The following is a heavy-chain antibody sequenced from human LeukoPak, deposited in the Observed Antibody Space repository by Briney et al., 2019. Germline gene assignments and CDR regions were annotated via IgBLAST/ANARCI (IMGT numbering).Heavy chain of an antibody. CDR1: GGSFSGYY. CDR2: INHSGST. D-gene: IGHD3-10*01. V-gene: IGHV4-34*01. J-gene: IGHJ6*02. CDR3: ARESVTMVRGVITPRYYYYGMDV. Sequence: PSETLSLTCAVYGGSFSGYYWSWIRQPPGKGLEWIGEINHSGSTNYNPSLKSRVTISVDTSKNQFSLKLSSVTAADTAVYYCARESVTMVRGVITPRYYYYGMDVWGQGTTVTVSS.